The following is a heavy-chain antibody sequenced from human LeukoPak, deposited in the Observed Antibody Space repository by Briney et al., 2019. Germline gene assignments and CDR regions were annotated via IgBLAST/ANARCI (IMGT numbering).Heavy chain of an antibody. CDR2: ISSSGSTI. V-gene: IGHV3-48*03. CDR3: AKEIAVAGLDY. Sequence: PGGSLRLSCAASGFTFSSYEMNWVRQAPGKGLEWVSYISSSGSTIYYADSVQGRFTISRDNAQNSLYLQMSSLRAEDTAVYYCAKEIAVAGLDYWGQGTLVTVSS. J-gene: IGHJ4*02. D-gene: IGHD6-19*01. CDR1: GFTFSSYE.